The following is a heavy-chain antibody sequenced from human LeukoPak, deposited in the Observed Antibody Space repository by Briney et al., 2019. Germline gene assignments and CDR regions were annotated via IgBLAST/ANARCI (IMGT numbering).Heavy chain of an antibody. CDR2: IYYSGST. J-gene: IGHJ5*02. CDR3: ARVYYYGANCFDL. CDR1: GFSISSGDYY. D-gene: IGHD3-10*01. V-gene: IGHV4-30-4*01. Sequence: SETLSLTCTVSGFSISSGDYYWSWLRQPPGKGLEWIGYIYYSGSTYYNPSLKSRITISVDTSKIQFSLKLSSVTAADTAVYYCARVYYYGANCFDLWGQGTLVTVSS.